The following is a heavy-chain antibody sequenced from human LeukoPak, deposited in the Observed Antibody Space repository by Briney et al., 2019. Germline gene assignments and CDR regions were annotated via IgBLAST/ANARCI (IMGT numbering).Heavy chain of an antibody. CDR1: GYTFTSNY. V-gene: IGHV1-46*01. Sequence: ASVTVSYKASGYTFTSNYIHWVRQAPGQGLEWMGMIYPRDGSTSYAQKFQGRVTVTRDTSTSTVHMELSGLRSEDTAVYYCARDQEGFDYWGQGTLVTVSS. CDR2: IYPRDGST. CDR3: ARDQEGFDY. J-gene: IGHJ4*02.